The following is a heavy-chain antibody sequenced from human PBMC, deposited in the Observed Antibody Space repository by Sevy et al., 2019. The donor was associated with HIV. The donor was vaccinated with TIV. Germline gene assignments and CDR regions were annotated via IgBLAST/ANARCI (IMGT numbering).Heavy chain of an antibody. J-gene: IGHJ4*02. V-gene: IGHV4-39*01. CDR2: IYYSGST. CDR3: ARLTGDRWWYFDY. Sequence: SETLSLTCTVSGGSISSSSYYWGWIRQPPGKGLEWIGSIYYSGSTYYNPSLKSRVTISVDTSKNQFSLKLSSVTAADTALYYCARLTGDRWWYFDYWGQGTLVTVSS. D-gene: IGHD7-27*01. CDR1: GGSISSSSYY.